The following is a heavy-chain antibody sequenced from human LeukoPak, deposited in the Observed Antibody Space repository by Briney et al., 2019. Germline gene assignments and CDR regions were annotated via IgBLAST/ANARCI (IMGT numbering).Heavy chain of an antibody. CDR3: ASSARSDYYYYGMDV. J-gene: IGHJ6*02. CDR1: GFTFSDYY. CDR2: ISSSGSTI. V-gene: IGHV3-11*01. Sequence: PGGSLRLSCAASGFTFSDYYISWIRQAPGKGLEWVSYISSSGSTINYADSVKGRFTISRDNAKNSLYLQMNSLRAEDTAVYYCASSARSDYYYYGMDVWGQGTTVTVCS.